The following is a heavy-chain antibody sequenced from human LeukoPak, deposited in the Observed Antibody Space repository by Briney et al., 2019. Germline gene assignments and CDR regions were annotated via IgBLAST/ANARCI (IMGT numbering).Heavy chain of an antibody. CDR1: GFTFSSYA. Sequence: GGSLRLSCAASGFTFSSYAMSWVRQAPGKGLEWVSTISSGGGSTYYADFVKGRFTISRDNSKNTLYLQMNSLRAEDTAVYYCATGSYRRYYFDYWGQGTLVTVSS. CDR2: ISSGGGST. J-gene: IGHJ4*02. D-gene: IGHD3-16*02. CDR3: ATGSYRRYYFDY. V-gene: IGHV3-23*01.